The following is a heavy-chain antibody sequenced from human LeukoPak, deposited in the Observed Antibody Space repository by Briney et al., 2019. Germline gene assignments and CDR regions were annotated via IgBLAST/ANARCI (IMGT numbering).Heavy chain of an antibody. V-gene: IGHV3-23*01. CDR2: ISGSGGST. CDR1: GFTFSSYA. J-gene: IGHJ3*02. D-gene: IGHD3-22*01. Sequence: PGGSLRPSCAASGFTFSSYAMSWVRQAPGKGLEWVSAISGSGGSTYYADSVKGRFTISRDNSKNTLYLQMNSLRAEDTAVYYCAKDLTYYYDSSGPDAFDIWGQGTMVTVSS. CDR3: AKDLTYYYDSSGPDAFDI.